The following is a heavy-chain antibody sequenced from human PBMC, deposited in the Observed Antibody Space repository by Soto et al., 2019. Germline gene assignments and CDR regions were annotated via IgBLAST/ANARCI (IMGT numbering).Heavy chain of an antibody. J-gene: IGHJ6*03. Sequence: SETLSLTCTVSGGSISSYYWSWIRQPPWKGLEWIGYIYYSGSTNYNPSLKSRVTIPVDTSKNQFSLKLSSVTAADTAVYYCARSPVYCSSTSCYYYYYMDVWGKGTTVTVSS. V-gene: IGHV4-59*08. D-gene: IGHD2-2*01. CDR2: IYYSGST. CDR3: ARSPVYCSSTSCYYYYYMDV. CDR1: GGSISSYY.